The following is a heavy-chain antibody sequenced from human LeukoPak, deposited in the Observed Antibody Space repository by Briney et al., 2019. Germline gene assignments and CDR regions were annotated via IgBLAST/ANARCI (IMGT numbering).Heavy chain of an antibody. D-gene: IGHD3-10*01. Sequence: PGGSLRLSCAASGFTFEDYGMSWVRHVPGKGLEWVSGINWNGGHTNYADSVKGRFTISRDNAKNSLYLLMNSLRAEDTAVYYCARGGYDSGSYYKGPLYYFDYWGQGTLVTVSS. J-gene: IGHJ4*02. V-gene: IGHV3-20*04. CDR1: GFTFEDYG. CDR2: INWNGGHT. CDR3: ARGGYDSGSYYKGPLYYFDY.